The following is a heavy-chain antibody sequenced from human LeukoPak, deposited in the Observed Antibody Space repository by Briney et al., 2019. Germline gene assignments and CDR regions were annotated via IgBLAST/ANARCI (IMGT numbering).Heavy chain of an antibody. D-gene: IGHD2-8*01. V-gene: IGHV4-39*01. CDR1: GGSISSSSYY. Sequence: PSETLSLTCTVSGGSISSSSYYWGWIRQPPGKGLEWVGSIYHSGSTYYNPSLKSRVTISVDTSKNQFSLKLSSVTAADMAVYYCTRHQWWLAPRNFDYWGQGTLVTVSS. CDR2: IYHSGST. CDR3: TRHQWWLAPRNFDY. J-gene: IGHJ4*02.